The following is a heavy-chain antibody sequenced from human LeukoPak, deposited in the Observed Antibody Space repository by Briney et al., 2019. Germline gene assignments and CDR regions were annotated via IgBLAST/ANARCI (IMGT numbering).Heavy chain of an antibody. CDR1: GFTFSSYA. D-gene: IGHD3-22*01. V-gene: IGHV3-23*01. CDR3: AKDQGEYFRDSSGHHPDY. J-gene: IGHJ4*02. Sequence: GGSLRLSCAASGFTFSSYAMSWVRQAPGKGLEWVSAISGSGGSTYYADSVKGRFTISRDNSKNTLHLEMNSLRAEDTAVYYCAKDQGEYFRDSSGHHPDYWGQGTLVTVSS. CDR2: ISGSGGST.